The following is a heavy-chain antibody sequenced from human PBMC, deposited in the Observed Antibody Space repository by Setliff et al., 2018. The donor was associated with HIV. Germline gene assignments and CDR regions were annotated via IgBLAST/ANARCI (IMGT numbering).Heavy chain of an antibody. CDR3: AAQDLAEVRWYYMDY. CDR1: GGSISRSTYY. CDR2: LSSNGNS. D-gene: IGHD2-15*01. Sequence: PETLSLTCAIFGGSISRSTYYWGWIRQPPGKGLEWIGALSSNGNSYYNPSYKSRVTISIDSSKNLFSLRLNSLTAADTAVYYCAAQDLAEVRWYYMDYWGQGAPVTVSS. J-gene: IGHJ4*02. V-gene: IGHV4-39*07.